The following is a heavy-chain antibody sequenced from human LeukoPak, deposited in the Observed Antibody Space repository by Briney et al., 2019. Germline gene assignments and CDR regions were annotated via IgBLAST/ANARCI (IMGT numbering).Heavy chain of an antibody. CDR3: ASGSGTYSPDY. CDR2: ITPNSGGT. D-gene: IGHD3-10*01. V-gene: IGHV1-2*02. Sequence: SSVKVSCRASGYTFTGQYLHWVRQAPGQGLEWMGWITPNSGGTNYAQKSQGRVTMTRDTSITTAYMELSGLRSDDTAVYYCASGSGTYSPDYWGQGTLVTVSS. J-gene: IGHJ4*02. CDR1: GYTFTGQY.